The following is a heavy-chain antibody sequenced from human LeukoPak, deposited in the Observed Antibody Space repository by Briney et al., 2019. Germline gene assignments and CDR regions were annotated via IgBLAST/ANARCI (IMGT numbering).Heavy chain of an antibody. J-gene: IGHJ6*03. D-gene: IGHD1-26*01. Sequence: GGSLRLSCAASGFTFDDYGMSWVRQAPGKGLEWVSGINWNGGSTGYADSVKGRFTISRDNAKNSLYLQMNSLRAEDTALYYCARDSGSYYYYYYMDVWGKGTMVTVSS. CDR2: INWNGGST. CDR3: ARDSGSYYYYYYMDV. V-gene: IGHV3-20*04. CDR1: GFTFDDYG.